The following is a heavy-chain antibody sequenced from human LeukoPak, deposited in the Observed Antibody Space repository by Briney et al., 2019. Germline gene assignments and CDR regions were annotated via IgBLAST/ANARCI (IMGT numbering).Heavy chain of an antibody. CDR3: ARDGLVTDYYYGMDV. Sequence: GGSLRLSCAASGYTFTSYYMHWVRQAPGQGLEWMGIINPSGGSTSYAQKFQGRVTMTRDTSTSTVYMELSSLRSEDTAVYYCARDGLVTDYYYGMDVWGQGTTVTVSS. D-gene: IGHD3/OR15-3a*01. CDR2: INPSGGST. V-gene: IGHV1-46*01. J-gene: IGHJ6*02. CDR1: GYTFTSYY.